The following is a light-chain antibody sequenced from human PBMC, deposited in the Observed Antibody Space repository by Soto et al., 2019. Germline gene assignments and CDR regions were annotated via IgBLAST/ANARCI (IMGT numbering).Light chain of an antibody. J-gene: IGKJ5*01. CDR3: QQRSNWPIT. V-gene: IGKV3-11*01. CDR1: QSVSSY. CDR2: EAS. Sequence: EIVLTQSPATLSLSPGERATLSCRASQSVSSYLAWFQQKPGQAPRLLIFEASNRPTGSPARFSGSGSGTDFALTISSREPEDFAVYDCQQRSNWPITFGQGTRLEVK.